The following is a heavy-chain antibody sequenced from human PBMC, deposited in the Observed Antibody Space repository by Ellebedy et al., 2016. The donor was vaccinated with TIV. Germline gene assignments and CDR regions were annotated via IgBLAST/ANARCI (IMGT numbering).Heavy chain of an antibody. J-gene: IGHJ4*02. V-gene: IGHV3-9*01. Sequence: LSLTCAASGFTFDDYAMHWVRQAPGKGLEWVSGISWNSGSIGYADSVKGRFTISRDNAKNSLYLQMNSLRDEDTAVYYCARPLRNIVKGGFDYWGQGTLVTVSS. D-gene: IGHD2-21*01. CDR3: ARPLRNIVKGGFDY. CDR1: GFTFDDYA. CDR2: ISWNSGSI.